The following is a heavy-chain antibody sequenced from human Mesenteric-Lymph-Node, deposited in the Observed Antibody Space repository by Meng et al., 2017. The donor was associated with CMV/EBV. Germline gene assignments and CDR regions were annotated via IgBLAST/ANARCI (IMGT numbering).Heavy chain of an antibody. Sequence: GSLRLSCTVSGGSISSSSYYWGWIRQPPGKGLEWIGSIYYSGSTYYNPSLKSRVTISVDTSKSHFSLKLTSVTAADTAVYYCARAPLMSSTSCYHGCWFFDLWGRGTLVTVSS. CDR3: ARAPLMSSTSCYHGCWFFDL. V-gene: IGHV4-39*07. J-gene: IGHJ2*01. CDR2: IYYSGST. CDR1: GGSISSSSYY. D-gene: IGHD2-2*01.